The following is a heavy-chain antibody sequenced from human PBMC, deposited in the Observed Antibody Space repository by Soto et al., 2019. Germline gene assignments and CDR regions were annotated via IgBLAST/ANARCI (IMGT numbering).Heavy chain of an antibody. V-gene: IGHV4-34*01. CDR3: ARVLPLFTIFGVVIPYYGMDV. CDR2: INHSGST. D-gene: IGHD3-3*01. Sequence: SETLSLTSAVYGGSFSGYYWSWIRQPPGKGLEWIGEINHSGSTNYNPSLKSRVTISVDTSKNQFSLKLSSVTAADTAVYYCARVLPLFTIFGVVIPYYGMDVWGQGTTVTVSS. J-gene: IGHJ6*02. CDR1: GGSFSGYY.